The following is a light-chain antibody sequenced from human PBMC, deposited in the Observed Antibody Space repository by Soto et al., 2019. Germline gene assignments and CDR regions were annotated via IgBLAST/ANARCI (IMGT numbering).Light chain of an antibody. CDR1: SGHSSYA. CDR3: QTWGTGVV. Sequence: QSVLTQSPSASASLGASVKLTCTLSSGHSSYAIAWHQQQPEKGPRYLMKLNSDGSHSKGDGIPDRFSGYSSGAERYLTISSLQSEDEADYYCQTWGTGVVFGGGTKLTVL. J-gene: IGLJ2*01. CDR2: LNSDGSH. V-gene: IGLV4-69*01.